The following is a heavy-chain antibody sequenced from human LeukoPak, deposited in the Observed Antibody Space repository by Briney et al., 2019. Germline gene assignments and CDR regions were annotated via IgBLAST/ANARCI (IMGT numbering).Heavy chain of an antibody. V-gene: IGHV4-34*01. CDR2: INHSGST. CDR3: ARARRAFVVVTAGRYWYFDL. CDR1: GGSFSGYY. D-gene: IGHD2-21*02. Sequence: SETLSLNCAVYGGSFSGYYWSWIRQPPGKGLEWIGEINHSGSTNYNPSLKSRVTISVDTSKNQFSLKLSSVTAADTAVYYCARARRAFVVVTAGRYWYFDLWGRGTLVTVSS. J-gene: IGHJ2*01.